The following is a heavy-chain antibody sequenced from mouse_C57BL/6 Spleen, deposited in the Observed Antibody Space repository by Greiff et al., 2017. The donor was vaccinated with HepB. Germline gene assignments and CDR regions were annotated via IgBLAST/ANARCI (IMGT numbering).Heavy chain of an antibody. CDR3: ARSRGYYGSSYDAMDY. V-gene: IGHV1-52*01. J-gene: IGHJ4*01. D-gene: IGHD1-1*01. CDR1: GYTFTSYW. Sequence: QVQLQQPGAELVRPGSSVKLSCKASGYTFTSYWMHWVKQRPIQGLEWIGNIDPSDSETHYNQKFKDKATLTVDKSSSTAYMQLSSLTSEDSAVYYCARSRGYYGSSYDAMDYWGQGTSVTVSS. CDR2: IDPSDSET.